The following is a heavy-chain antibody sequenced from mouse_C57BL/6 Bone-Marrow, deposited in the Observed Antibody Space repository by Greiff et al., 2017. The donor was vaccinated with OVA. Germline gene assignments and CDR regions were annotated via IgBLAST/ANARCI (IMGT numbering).Heavy chain of an antibody. CDR3: TRSYSNYGDFDY. CDR2: IDPETGGT. J-gene: IGHJ2*01. V-gene: IGHV1-15*01. D-gene: IGHD2-5*01. Sequence: QVQLQQSGAELVRPGASVTLSCKASGYTFTDYEMHWVKQTPVHGLEWIGAIDPETGGTAYNQKFKGKAILTADKSSSTAYMELRSLTSEYSAVYYCTRSYSNYGDFDYWGQGTTLTVSS. CDR1: GYTFTDYE.